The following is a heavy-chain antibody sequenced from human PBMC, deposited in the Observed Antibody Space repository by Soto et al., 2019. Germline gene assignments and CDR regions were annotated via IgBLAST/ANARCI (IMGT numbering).Heavy chain of an antibody. V-gene: IGHV1-18*04. CDR2: ISAYNGNT. Sequence: ASVKVSRKASGYTFTSYGISWVRQAPGQGLEWMGWISAYNGNTNYAQKLQGRVTMTTDTSTSTAYMELRSLRSDDTAVYYCAREYIVVVPAAYYYYYGMDVWGQGTTVTVSS. J-gene: IGHJ6*02. CDR3: AREYIVVVPAAYYYYYGMDV. CDR1: GYTFTSYG. D-gene: IGHD2-2*01.